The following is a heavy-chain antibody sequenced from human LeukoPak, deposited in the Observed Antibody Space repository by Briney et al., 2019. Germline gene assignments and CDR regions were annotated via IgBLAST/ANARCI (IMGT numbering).Heavy chain of an antibody. J-gene: IGHJ4*02. CDR3: AKRRSPSNDLDY. V-gene: IGHV3-30*04. Sequence: GGSLRLSCAASGFTFSSYAMHWVRQAPGKGLEWVAFISYDGSDQYYADSVKGRFTISRDNSKNTLYLQMNSLRAEDTAVYYCAKRRSPSNDLDYWGQGTLVIVSS. CDR2: ISYDGSDQ. CDR1: GFTFSSYA. D-gene: IGHD3-3*01.